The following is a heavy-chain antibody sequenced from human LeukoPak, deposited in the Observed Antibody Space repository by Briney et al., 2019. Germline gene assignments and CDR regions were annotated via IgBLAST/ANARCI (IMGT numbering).Heavy chain of an antibody. V-gene: IGHV3-74*01. CDR1: GFTFSSYW. CDR2: INTDGSST. CDR3: ARDFPGIAVAGTRPLDY. J-gene: IGHJ4*02. D-gene: IGHD6-19*01. Sequence: PGGSLRLSCAASGFTFSSYWMHWVRQAPGKGLVWVSRINTDGSSTSYADSVKGRFTISRDNAKNTLYLQMNSLRAEDTAVYYCARDFPGIAVAGTRPLDYWGQGTLVTVSS.